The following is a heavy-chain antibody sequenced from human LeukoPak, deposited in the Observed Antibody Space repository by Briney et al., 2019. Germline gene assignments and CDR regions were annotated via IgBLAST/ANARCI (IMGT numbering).Heavy chain of an antibody. CDR3: ARDGGRYCSGGSCYLETTLDY. CDR2: IYYSGST. J-gene: IGHJ4*02. Sequence: SETLSLTCTVSGGFISSYYWSWIRQPPGKGLEWIGYIYYSGSTNYNPSLKSRVTISVDTSKNQFSLKLSSVTAADTAVYYCARDGGRYCSGGSCYLETTLDYWGQGTLVTVSS. D-gene: IGHD2-15*01. V-gene: IGHV4-59*01. CDR1: GGFISSYY.